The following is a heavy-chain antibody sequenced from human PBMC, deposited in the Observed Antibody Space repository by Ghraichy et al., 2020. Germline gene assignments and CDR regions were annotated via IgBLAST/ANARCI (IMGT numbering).Heavy chain of an antibody. D-gene: IGHD3-22*01. J-gene: IGHJ4*02. V-gene: IGHV4-39*01. CDR2: IYYSGST. Sequence: GSLRLSCTVSGGSISSSSYYWGWIRQPPGKGLEWIGSIYYSGSTYYNPSLKSRVTISVDTSKNQFSLKLSSVTAADTAVYYCARRILYYDSSGYSQYYFDYWGQGTLVTVSS. CDR1: GGSISSSSYY. CDR3: ARRILYYDSSGYSQYYFDY.